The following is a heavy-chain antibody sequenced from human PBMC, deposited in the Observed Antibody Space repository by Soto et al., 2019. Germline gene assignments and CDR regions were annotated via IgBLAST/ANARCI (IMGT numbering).Heavy chain of an antibody. CDR1: VGSFSIYA. D-gene: IGHD3-9*01. CDR3: ARDQGVAPYDILTGYLYYYYGMDV. Sequence: SVKVSCKAFVGSFSIYAISWVRQAPGQGLEWMGGIIPIFGTANYAQKFQGRVTITADESTSTAYMELSSLRSEDTAVYYCARDQGVAPYDILTGYLYYYYGMDVWGQGTTVTVSS. CDR2: IIPIFGTA. J-gene: IGHJ6*02. V-gene: IGHV1-69*13.